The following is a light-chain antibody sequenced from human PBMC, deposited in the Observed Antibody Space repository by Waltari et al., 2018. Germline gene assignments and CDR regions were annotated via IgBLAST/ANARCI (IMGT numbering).Light chain of an antibody. CDR1: QGISNF. Sequence: DIQMTQSPSSLSASVGDRVTITCRASQGISNFLAWYQQRPGKVPKLLINAASTLQSGVPSRFSGSGSGTDFTLTISSLQPEDVATYYCQKHDSAPFTFGPGTKVDIK. J-gene: IGKJ3*01. V-gene: IGKV1-27*01. CDR3: QKHDSAPFT. CDR2: AAS.